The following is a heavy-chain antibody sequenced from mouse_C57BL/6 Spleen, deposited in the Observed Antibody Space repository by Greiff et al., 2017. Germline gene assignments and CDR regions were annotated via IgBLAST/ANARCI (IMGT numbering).Heavy chain of an antibody. J-gene: IGHJ4*01. CDR1: GYTFTSYW. Sequence: VQLQQPGAELVRPGSSVQLSCKASGYTFTSYWMHWLKQRPIQGLDWIGNIDPSDSDTPYTHKIKDKATLTVDKSYSTAYMPLSSLTSEDSAVYYGARSFLMVTTAMDDWGQGTSVTVSS. CDR3: ARSFLMVTTAMDD. V-gene: IGHV1-52*01. D-gene: IGHD2-2*01. CDR2: IDPSDSDT.